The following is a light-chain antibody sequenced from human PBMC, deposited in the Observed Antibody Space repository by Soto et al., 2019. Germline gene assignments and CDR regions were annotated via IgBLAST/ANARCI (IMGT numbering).Light chain of an antibody. CDR2: EVS. Sequence: QSALTQAPSVSGSPGQSVTISCTGTSSDVGSYNRVSWYQQPPGTAPKLMIYEVSNRPSGVPDRFSGSKSGNTASLTISGLQAEDEADYFCSSYAGSSTVVFGGGTKLTVL. V-gene: IGLV2-18*02. CDR1: SSDVGSYNR. J-gene: IGLJ2*01. CDR3: SSYAGSSTVV.